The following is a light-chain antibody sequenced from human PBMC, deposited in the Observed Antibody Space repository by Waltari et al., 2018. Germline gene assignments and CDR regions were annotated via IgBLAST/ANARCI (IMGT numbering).Light chain of an antibody. CDR1: SSDLGGYSF. CDR3: SSYTSIIPPFL. J-gene: IGLJ1*01. Sequence: QSALTQPASVSGSPGQSMTISCPTSSSDLGGYSFVSWYQQHPGKSPNLMIYDVSHRPSGVSNRFSGSKSGNTASLTISGLQPEDEADYYCSSYTSIIPPFLFGTGTKVTVL. CDR2: DVS. V-gene: IGLV2-14*01.